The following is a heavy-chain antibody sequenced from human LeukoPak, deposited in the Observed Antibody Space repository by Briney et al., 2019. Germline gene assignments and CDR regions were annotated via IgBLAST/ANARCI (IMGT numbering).Heavy chain of an antibody. J-gene: IGHJ4*02. CDR1: GDSLSGSHRY. Sequence: SETLTLTCTVSGDSLSGSHRYWGWIRQSPGKGLEWIGSLFYGGGTCYNPSLNSRVTIFAGSCKNHCPLILISVTAADAAVYDFAKRENIVVPNSRPSFDSWGGRTLVTVSS. CDR3: AKRENIVVPNSRPSFDS. V-gene: IGHV4-39*02. CDR2: LFYGGGT. D-gene: IGHD2-2*01.